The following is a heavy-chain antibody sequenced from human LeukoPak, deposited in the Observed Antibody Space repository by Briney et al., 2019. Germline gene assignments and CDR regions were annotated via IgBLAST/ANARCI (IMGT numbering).Heavy chain of an antibody. V-gene: IGHV4-59*11. J-gene: IGHJ4*02. CDR1: GGSISSHY. Sequence: SETLSLTCTVSGGSISSHYWSWIRQPPGKGLEWIGYIYYSGSTNYNPSLKSRVTISVDTSKNQFSLKLSSVTAADTAVYYCARCLTGNQFDYWGQGTLVTVSS. CDR3: ARCLTGNQFDY. CDR2: IYYSGST. D-gene: IGHD7-27*01.